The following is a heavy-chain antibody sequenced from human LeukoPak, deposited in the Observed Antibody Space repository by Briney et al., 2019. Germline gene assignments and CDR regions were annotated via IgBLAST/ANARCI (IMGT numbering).Heavy chain of an antibody. D-gene: IGHD3-3*01. J-gene: IGHJ6*02. CDR2: ISYDESNK. CDR1: GITFNRYW. Sequence: GGSLRLSCVASGITFNRYWMSWVRQAPGKGLEWVAVISYDESNKYYADSVKGRFTISRDNSKNTLYLQMNSLRAEDTAVYYCARGTDTKPFWSGYWVDVWGQGTTVTVSS. V-gene: IGHV3-30*03. CDR3: ARGTDTKPFWSGYWVDV.